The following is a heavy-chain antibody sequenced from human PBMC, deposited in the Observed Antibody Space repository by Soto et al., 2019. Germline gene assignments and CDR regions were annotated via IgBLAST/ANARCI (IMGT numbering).Heavy chain of an antibody. CDR1: GFTFSSYG. Sequence: QVQLVESGGGVVQPGRSLRLSCAASGFTFSSYGMHWVRQAPGKGLEWVAVIWYDESNKYYADSVKGRFTISRDNSKNTLYLQMNSLRAEDTAVYYCARGAGIAAAGFDYWGQGTLVTVSS. CDR2: IWYDESNK. D-gene: IGHD6-13*01. V-gene: IGHV3-33*01. CDR3: ARGAGIAAAGFDY. J-gene: IGHJ4*02.